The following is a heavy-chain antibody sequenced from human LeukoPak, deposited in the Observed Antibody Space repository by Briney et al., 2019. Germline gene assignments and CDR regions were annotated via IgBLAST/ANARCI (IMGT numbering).Heavy chain of an antibody. Sequence: SVNVSCKPPGGTFSSYAISWVRQAPGQGLEWMGRIIPILGVANYAQKFQGRVTITADKTTSTAYMEMSSVRSEDKVVYYCGREDTAMAYDYWGQGTLVTVSS. J-gene: IGHJ4*02. D-gene: IGHD5-18*01. CDR3: GREDTAMAYDY. CDR2: IIPILGVA. V-gene: IGHV1-69*04. CDR1: GGTFSSYA.